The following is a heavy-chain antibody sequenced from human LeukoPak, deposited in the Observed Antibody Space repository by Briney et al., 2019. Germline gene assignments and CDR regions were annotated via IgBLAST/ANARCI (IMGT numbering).Heavy chain of an antibody. Sequence: GGSLRLSCAASGFTFSSYSMNWVRQAPGKGLEWVSSISSSSSYIYYADSVKGRFTISRDNAKNSLYLQMNSLRAEDTAVYYCASDGDYGDEGLDYWGQGTLVTVSS. D-gene: IGHD4-17*01. CDR2: ISSSSSYI. J-gene: IGHJ4*02. V-gene: IGHV3-21*01. CDR1: GFTFSSYS. CDR3: ASDGDYGDEGLDY.